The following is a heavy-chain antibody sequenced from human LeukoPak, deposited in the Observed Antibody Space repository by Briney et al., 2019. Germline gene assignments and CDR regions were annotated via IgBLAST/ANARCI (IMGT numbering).Heavy chain of an antibody. CDR1: GGSISSSSYY. Sequence: SETLSLTCTVSGGSISSSSYYWGWIRQPPGKGLEWIGSIYYSGSTYYNPSLKSRVTISVDTSKNQFSLKLSSVTAADTAVYYCARQLAVAGREPQHWGQGTLVTVSP. J-gene: IGHJ1*01. D-gene: IGHD6-19*01. CDR2: IYYSGST. V-gene: IGHV4-39*01. CDR3: ARQLAVAGREPQH.